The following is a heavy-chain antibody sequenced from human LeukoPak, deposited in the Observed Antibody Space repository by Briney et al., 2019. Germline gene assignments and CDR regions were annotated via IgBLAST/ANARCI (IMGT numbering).Heavy chain of an antibody. J-gene: IGHJ4*02. Sequence: GRSLRLSCSASGFTFSSYGMHWVRQAPGKGLEWVAVISYDGSNKYYSDSVRGRFTISRDNSKNTLYLQMNSMRAEDMGVYYCAKVMGRRLLWFGDGNYFDYWGQGTLVTVSS. CDR2: ISYDGSNK. V-gene: IGHV3-30*18. CDR1: GFTFSSYG. D-gene: IGHD3-10*01. CDR3: AKVMGRRLLWFGDGNYFDY.